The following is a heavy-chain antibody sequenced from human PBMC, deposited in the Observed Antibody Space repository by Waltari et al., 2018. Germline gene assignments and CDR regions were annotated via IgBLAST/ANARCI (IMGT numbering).Heavy chain of an antibody. J-gene: IGHJ6*02. CDR2: ISYNERNI. V-gene: IGHV3-30*04. CDR1: EFTFRSYA. Sequence: QVQLVESGGGVVQPGRSLRLSCAASEFTFRSYAMHWVRQAPVKGREWVAVISYNERNIYYVDSVKGRFIISRDNSRKMLYLQMNSLRTEDTAVYYCARDYCDRTNCHGMDVWGQGTTVTVSS. CDR3: ARDYCDRTNCHGMDV. D-gene: IGHD3-22*01.